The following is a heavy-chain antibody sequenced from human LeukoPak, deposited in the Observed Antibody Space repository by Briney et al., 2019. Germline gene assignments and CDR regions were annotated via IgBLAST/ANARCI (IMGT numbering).Heavy chain of an antibody. Sequence: SETLSLTCSVSDDSITMYYWTWIRQPPGKGLEWIGYVDHTGSTNFNPSLNGRVSISRDTTKNPFSLRLRSVTAADTAVYFCARGRVSSSTWYSTYYYYFYMDVWGKGTTVTVSS. J-gene: IGHJ6*03. CDR3: ARGRVSSSTWYSTYYYYFYMDV. CDR1: DDSITMYY. V-gene: IGHV4-59*01. CDR2: VDHTGST. D-gene: IGHD1-1*01.